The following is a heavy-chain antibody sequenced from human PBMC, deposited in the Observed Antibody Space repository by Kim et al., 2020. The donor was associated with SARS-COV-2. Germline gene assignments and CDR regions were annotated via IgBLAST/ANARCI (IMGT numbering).Heavy chain of an antibody. CDR1: GFTFSSYS. Sequence: GGSLRLSCAASGFTFSSYSMNWVRQAPGKGLEWVSSISSSSSYIYYADSVKGRFTISRDNAKNSLYLQMNSLRAEDTAVYYCARGIDSSGWYTSYFQHWGQGTLVTVSS. CDR2: ISSSSSYI. CDR3: ARGIDSSGWYTSYFQH. J-gene: IGHJ1*01. V-gene: IGHV3-21*01. D-gene: IGHD6-19*01.